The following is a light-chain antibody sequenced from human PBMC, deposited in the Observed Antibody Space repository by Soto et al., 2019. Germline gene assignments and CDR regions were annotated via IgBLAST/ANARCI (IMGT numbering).Light chain of an antibody. J-gene: IGLJ2*01. Sequence: QSVLTQPPSVSGAPGQRVTISCTGSSSNIGAGSDVHWYQQFPGTAPKLLIYDNNNRPSGVPDRFYGSKSGTSASLAITGLQAEDEADYYCQSYDGSLKLFGGGTKLTVL. V-gene: IGLV1-40*01. CDR2: DNN. CDR1: SSNIGAGSD. CDR3: QSYDGSLKL.